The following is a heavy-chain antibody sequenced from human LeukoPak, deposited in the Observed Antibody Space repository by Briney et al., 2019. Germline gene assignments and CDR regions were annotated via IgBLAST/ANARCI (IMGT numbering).Heavy chain of an antibody. Sequence: PSETLSLTCTVSGGSISSYYWNWIRQPPGKGLAWIGYIHYSGSTYYHPSLKNRVTISLDTSKTKFSLRLSSVTAADTAVYFCARGSPSTPDSWGQGTLVTVSS. J-gene: IGHJ4*02. V-gene: IGHV4-59*01. CDR1: GGSISSYY. CDR3: ARGSPSTPDS. D-gene: IGHD2-15*01. CDR2: IHYSGST.